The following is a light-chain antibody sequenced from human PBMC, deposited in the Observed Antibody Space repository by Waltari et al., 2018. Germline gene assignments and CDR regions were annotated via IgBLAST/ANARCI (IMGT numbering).Light chain of an antibody. CDR2: DIF. J-gene: IGKJ4*01. CDR1: QSVSGN. Sequence: EIVLTQSPVTLSLSPGERATLTCRADQSVSGNLAWYQHKPGQAPRLLIYDIFNRATGIPARFSGSGSGTDFTLTISSLEPEDFAVYYCQQYGSSPPLTFGGGTKVEIK. V-gene: IGKV3-20*01. CDR3: QQYGSSPPLT.